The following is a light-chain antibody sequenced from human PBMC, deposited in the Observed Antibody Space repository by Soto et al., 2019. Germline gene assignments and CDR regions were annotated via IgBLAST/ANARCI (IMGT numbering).Light chain of an antibody. CDR2: EVS. J-gene: IGLJ2*01. CDR1: SSDVGGYNY. Sequence: ALTQPASVSGSPGQSITISCTGTSSDVGGYNYVSWYQQHPGKAPKLMIYEVSNRPSGVSNRFSGSKSGNTTSLTISGLQAEDEADYYCSSYTSSSTLDVVFGGGTKVTVL. CDR3: SSYTSSSTLDVV. V-gene: IGLV2-14*01.